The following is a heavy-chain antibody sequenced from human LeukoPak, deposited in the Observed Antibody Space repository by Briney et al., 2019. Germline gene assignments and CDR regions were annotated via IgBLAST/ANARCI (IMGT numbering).Heavy chain of an antibody. CDR1: GFIFSHYG. CDR2: ITSRSTT. Sequence: PGGSLKLSCAASGFIFSHYGMNWVRQAPGKGLEWVSGITSRSTTYYADSVKGRFTISRDNSKNTLYLQMNSLSAEDTAVYYCARAGGQLLHGFGYFEYWGQGTLVTVSS. CDR3: ARAGGQLLHGFGYFEY. V-gene: IGHV3-NL1*01. D-gene: IGHD6-13*01. J-gene: IGHJ4*02.